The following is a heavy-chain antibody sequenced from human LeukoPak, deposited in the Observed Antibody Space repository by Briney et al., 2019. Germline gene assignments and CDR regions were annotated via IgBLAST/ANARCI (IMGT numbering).Heavy chain of an antibody. CDR2: ISSSSSYI. V-gene: IGHV3-21*01. J-gene: IGHJ4*02. D-gene: IGHD6-13*01. CDR3: ARERRGIAASGGDY. Sequence: GGSLRLSCAASGFTFSSYSMNWVRQAPGKGLEWVSSISSSSSYIYYADSVKGRFTISRDNAKNSLYLQMNSLRAGDTAVYYCARERRGIAASGGDYWGQGTLVTVSS. CDR1: GFTFSSYS.